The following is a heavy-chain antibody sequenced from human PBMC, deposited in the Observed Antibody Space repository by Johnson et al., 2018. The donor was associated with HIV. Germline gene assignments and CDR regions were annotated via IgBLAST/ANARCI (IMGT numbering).Heavy chain of an antibody. CDR3: AKDPGGGSYPNDAFDI. V-gene: IGHV3-30-3*01. J-gene: IGHJ3*02. D-gene: IGHD1-26*01. CDR1: GFRFSTYA. Sequence: QMLLVESGGGVVQPGRSLRLSCAASGFRFSTYALHWVRQTPGKGLEWVALISDDGNNKYYADSVKGRFTISRDNSKNTLYLQMNSLRAEDTAVYYCAKDPGGGSYPNDAFDIWGQGTMVTVSS. CDR2: ISDDGNNK.